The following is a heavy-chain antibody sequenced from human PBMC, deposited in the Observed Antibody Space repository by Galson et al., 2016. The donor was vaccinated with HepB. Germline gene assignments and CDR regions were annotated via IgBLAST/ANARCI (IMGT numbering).Heavy chain of an antibody. CDR2: IYPGDSDT. Sequence: QSGAEVKKPGESLRISCEASGYNFASYWIGWVRQVPGKGLEWMGIIYPGDSDTRYSPAFQGQVTISADKSISTAYLQWSSLKASDTAIYYCARPYSSGQYFAYWGQGALVTVAS. CDR3: ARPYSSGQYFAY. CDR1: GYNFASYW. V-gene: IGHV5-51*01. J-gene: IGHJ4*02. D-gene: IGHD3-22*01.